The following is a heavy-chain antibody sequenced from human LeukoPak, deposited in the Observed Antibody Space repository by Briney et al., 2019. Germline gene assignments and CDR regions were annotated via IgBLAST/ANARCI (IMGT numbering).Heavy chain of an antibody. CDR1: GYTFTSYG. Sequence: ASVKLSCKASGYTFTSYGISWVRQAPGQGLEWMAWISAYSGNTNYAQTLQGRVTMTTDTSTSTAYMELRSLRSEDTAVYYSARDLEHYYDSSGYYDYWGQGTLVTVSS. J-gene: IGHJ4*02. CDR3: ARDLEHYYDSSGYYDY. D-gene: IGHD3-22*01. V-gene: IGHV1-18*01. CDR2: ISAYSGNT.